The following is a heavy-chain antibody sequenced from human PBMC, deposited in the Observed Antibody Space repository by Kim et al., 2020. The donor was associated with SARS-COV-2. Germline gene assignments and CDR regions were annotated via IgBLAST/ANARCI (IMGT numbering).Heavy chain of an antibody. CDR1: GGSISSSSYY. V-gene: IGHV4-39*01. D-gene: IGHD3-10*01. CDR3: ARQYRTSGSYNEIDY. CDR2: IYYSGST. Sequence: SETLSLTCTVSGGSISSSSYYWGWIRQPPGKGLEWIGSIYYSGSTYYNPSLKSRVTISVDTSKNQFSLKLSSVTAADTAVYYCARQYRTSGSYNEIDYWGQGTLVTVSS. J-gene: IGHJ4*02.